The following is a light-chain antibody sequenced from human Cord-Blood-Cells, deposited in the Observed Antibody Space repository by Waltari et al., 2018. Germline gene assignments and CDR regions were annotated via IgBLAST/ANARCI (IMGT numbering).Light chain of an antibody. CDR2: GAS. CDR3: QQYGSSPWT. V-gene: IGKV3-20*01. Sequence: EIVLTQSSGTPSLSPGERATLTCRASQSVSSSYLAWYQQKPGQAPRLLIYGASSRATGIPDRFSGSGSGTDFTLTISRLEPEDFAVYYCQQYGSSPWTFGQGTKVEIK. CDR1: QSVSSSY. J-gene: IGKJ1*01.